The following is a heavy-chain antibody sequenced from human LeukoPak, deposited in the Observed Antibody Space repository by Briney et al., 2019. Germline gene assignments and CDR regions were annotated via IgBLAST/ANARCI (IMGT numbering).Heavy chain of an antibody. CDR1: GFTFSSYG. J-gene: IGHJ4*02. CDR2: IWYGGSNK. CDR3: AKLEMATITGYFDY. D-gene: IGHD5-24*01. Sequence: DPGGSLRLSCAASGFTFSSYGMHWVRQAPGKGLEWVAVIWYGGSNKYYADSVKGRFTISRDNSKNTLYLQMNSLRAEDTAVYYCAKLEMATITGYFDYWGQGTLVTVSS. V-gene: IGHV3-30*02.